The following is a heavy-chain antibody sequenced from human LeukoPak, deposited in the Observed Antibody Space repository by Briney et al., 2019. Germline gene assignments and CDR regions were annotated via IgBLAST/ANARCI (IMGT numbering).Heavy chain of an antibody. Sequence: PSQTLTLTCTVSGGSISNGSYYWSWLRQPAGKGLEWIGRIYTSGSTNYNPSLKSRVTISVDTSKNQFSLKLSSVTAADTAVYYCARAFIAVTRDAFDIWGQGTMVTVSS. J-gene: IGHJ3*02. CDR3: ARAFIAVTRDAFDI. CDR1: GGSISNGSYY. D-gene: IGHD6-19*01. V-gene: IGHV4-61*02. CDR2: IYTSGST.